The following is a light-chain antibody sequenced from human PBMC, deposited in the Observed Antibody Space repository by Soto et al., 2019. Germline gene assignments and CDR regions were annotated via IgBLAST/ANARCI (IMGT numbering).Light chain of an antibody. Sequence: QSVLTQPASVSGSPGQSITISCTGTSSDVGAYIYVSWYQQHPGKAPKFLIYEVSKRPSGVSDRFSGSKSGNTASLTISGLQAEDEADYYCTSYTSSSTYVFGTGTKVT. V-gene: IGLV2-14*01. CDR1: SSDVGAYIY. J-gene: IGLJ1*01. CDR3: TSYTSSSTYV. CDR2: EVS.